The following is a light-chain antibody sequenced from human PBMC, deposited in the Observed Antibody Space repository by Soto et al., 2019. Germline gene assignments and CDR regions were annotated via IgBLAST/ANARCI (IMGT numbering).Light chain of an antibody. CDR1: QSFSSY. CDR2: DAS. CDR3: QQRNS. V-gene: IGKV3-11*01. J-gene: IGKJ1*01. Sequence: DIVLTQSPAILSLSPGDRATLFCRASQSFSSYIAWYQLKPGQAPRLLIYDASIRATGIPARFSGTVSGTDFSLTVSSLEPEDFALYYCQQRNSFGQGTRVE.